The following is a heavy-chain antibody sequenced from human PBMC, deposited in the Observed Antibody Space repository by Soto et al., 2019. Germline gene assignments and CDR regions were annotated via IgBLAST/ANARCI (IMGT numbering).Heavy chain of an antibody. CDR3: ASGDDYGDFIVEN. D-gene: IGHD4-17*01. CDR2: IYYSGST. CDR1: PGSIRNYY. Sequence: QVQLQESGPGLVNPSETLSLTCSVSPGSIRNYYWSWIRQPPGKGLEWIGYIYYSGSTNYNPSLKSRVTMSVDSSKNQFSLKLTSVTAADTAVYYCASGDDYGDFIVENWGQGTLVTVSS. V-gene: IGHV4-59*01. J-gene: IGHJ4*02.